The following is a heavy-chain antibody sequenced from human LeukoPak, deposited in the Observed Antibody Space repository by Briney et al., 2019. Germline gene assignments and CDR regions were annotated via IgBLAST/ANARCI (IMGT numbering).Heavy chain of an antibody. CDR3: ASKPPFDY. J-gene: IGHJ4*02. CDR1: GGSFSGYY. CDR2: INHSGST. Sequence: PSETLSLTCAVYGGSFSGYYWSWIRQPPGKGPEWIGEINHSGSTNYNPSLKSRVTISVDTSKNQFSLKLSSVTAADTAVYYCASKPPFDYWGQGTLVTVSS. V-gene: IGHV4-34*01.